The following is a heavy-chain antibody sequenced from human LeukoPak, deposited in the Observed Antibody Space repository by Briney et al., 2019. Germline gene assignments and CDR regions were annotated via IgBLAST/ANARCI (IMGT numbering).Heavy chain of an antibody. V-gene: IGHV1-8*01. Sequence: EASVKVSCKASGYTFTSYDINWVRQATGQGLEWMGWMNPNSGNTGYAQKFQGRVTMTRNNSISTAYMELSSLRSEDTAVYYCAREAYGSGSYLFNWFDPWGQGTLVTVSS. CDR1: GYTFTSYD. CDR3: AREAYGSGSYLFNWFDP. D-gene: IGHD3-10*01. J-gene: IGHJ5*02. CDR2: MNPNSGNT.